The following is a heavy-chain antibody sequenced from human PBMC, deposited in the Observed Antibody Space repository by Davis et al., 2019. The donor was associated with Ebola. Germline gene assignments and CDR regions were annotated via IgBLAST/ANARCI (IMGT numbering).Heavy chain of an antibody. CDR1: GYTFTGYY. Sequence: ASVKVSCKASGYTFTGYYMHWVRQAPGQGLEWMGRINPNSGGTNYAQTFQGRVTMTRDTSISTAYMELSRLRSDDTAVYYCARVPYYYDSSGYPIDYWGQGTLVTVSS. CDR3: ARVPYYYDSSGYPIDY. D-gene: IGHD3-22*01. V-gene: IGHV1-2*06. CDR2: INPNSGGT. J-gene: IGHJ4*02.